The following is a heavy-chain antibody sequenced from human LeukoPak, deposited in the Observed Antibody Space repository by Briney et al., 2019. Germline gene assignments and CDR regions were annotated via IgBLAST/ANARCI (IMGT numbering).Heavy chain of an antibody. V-gene: IGHV3-30-3*01. Sequence: GGSLRLSCAASGFTFSSYAMHWVRQAPGKGLEWVAVISYDGSNKYYADSVKGRFTISRDNSKNTLYLQMNSLRAEDTAVYYCARDRDSSSLFDYWGQGTLVTVFS. J-gene: IGHJ4*02. D-gene: IGHD6-13*01. CDR3: ARDRDSSSLFDY. CDR2: ISYDGSNK. CDR1: GFTFSSYA.